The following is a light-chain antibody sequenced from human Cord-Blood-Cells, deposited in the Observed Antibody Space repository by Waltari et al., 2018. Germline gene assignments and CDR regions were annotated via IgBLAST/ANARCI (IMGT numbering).Light chain of an antibody. V-gene: IGKV4-1*01. CDR1: QSVLYSSNNKNY. CDR3: QQYYSTPRT. J-gene: IGKJ1*01. Sequence: DIVMTQSPDSLAVSLGERATINCKSSQSVLYSSNNKNYLAWYQQKPGQPPKLLIYWASIRESGVPDRSSGSGSGTDFTLTISRLQAEDVAVYYCQQYYSTPRTFGQGTKVEIK. CDR2: WAS.